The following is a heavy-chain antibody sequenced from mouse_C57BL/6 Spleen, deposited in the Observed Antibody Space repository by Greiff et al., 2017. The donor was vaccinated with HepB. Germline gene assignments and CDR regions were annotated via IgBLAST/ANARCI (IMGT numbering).Heavy chain of an antibody. Sequence: QVQLQQPGAELVKPGASVKLSCKASGYTFTSYWMHWVKQRPGQGLEWIGMIHPNSGSTNYNEKFKSKATLTVDKSSRTAYMQLSSLTSEDSAVYYGARGYDYDVRFAYWGQGTLVTVSA. CDR1: GYTFTSYW. D-gene: IGHD2-4*01. CDR2: IHPNSGST. J-gene: IGHJ3*01. CDR3: ARGYDYDVRFAY. V-gene: IGHV1-64*01.